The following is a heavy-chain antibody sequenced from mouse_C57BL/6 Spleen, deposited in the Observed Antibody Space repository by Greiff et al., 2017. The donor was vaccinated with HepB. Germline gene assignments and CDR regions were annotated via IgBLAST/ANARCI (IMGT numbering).Heavy chain of an antibody. Sequence: EVQLQQSGPELVKPGASVKISCKASGYTFTDYYMNWVKQSHGKSLEWIGDINPNNGGTSYNQKFKGKATLTVDKSSSTAYMELRSLTSEDSAVYYCARGRGYDAFDYWGQGTTLTVSS. CDR1: GYTFTDYY. V-gene: IGHV1-26*01. D-gene: IGHD2-2*01. CDR2: INPNNGGT. J-gene: IGHJ2*01. CDR3: ARGRGYDAFDY.